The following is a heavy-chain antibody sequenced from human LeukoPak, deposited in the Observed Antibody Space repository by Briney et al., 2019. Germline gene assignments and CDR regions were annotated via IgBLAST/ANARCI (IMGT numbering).Heavy chain of an antibody. D-gene: IGHD6-19*01. Sequence: GGSLRLSCAASGFTFDDYAMHWVRQAPGKGLEWVSGISWNSGSIGYADSVKGRFTISRDNAKNSLYLQMTSLRAADTALYYCAKDNIAVAGTSYFDYWGQGTLVTVSS. CDR2: ISWNSGSI. J-gene: IGHJ4*02. V-gene: IGHV3-9*01. CDR3: AKDNIAVAGTSYFDY. CDR1: GFTFDDYA.